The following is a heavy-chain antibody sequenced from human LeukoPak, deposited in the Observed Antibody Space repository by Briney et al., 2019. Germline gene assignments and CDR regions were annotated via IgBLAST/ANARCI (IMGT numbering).Heavy chain of an antibody. J-gene: IGHJ4*02. Sequence: GASVKVSCKASGYTFTSYYMHWVRQAPGQGLEWMGIINPSGGSTSYAQKFQGRVTITTDESTSTAYMELSSLRSEDTAVYYCARSPVSGLGVDYWGQGTLVTVSS. CDR1: GYTFTSYY. V-gene: IGHV1-46*01. CDR3: ARSPVSGLGVDY. CDR2: INPSGGST. D-gene: IGHD3-16*01.